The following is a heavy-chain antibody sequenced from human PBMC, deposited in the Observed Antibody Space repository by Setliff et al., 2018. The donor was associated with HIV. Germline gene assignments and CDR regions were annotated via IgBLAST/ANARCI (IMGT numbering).Heavy chain of an antibody. Sequence: SETLSLTCTVSRGSIKYHFWSWIRQPPGKGLECIGHISYSGTTNYNPSLESRVSISVDTSKNQFSLKLKSVTAADTAVYYCARDSDGSSYYHFAHWSQGTLVTVSS. CDR2: ISYSGTT. D-gene: IGHD3-22*01. CDR1: RGSIKYHF. V-gene: IGHV4-59*11. J-gene: IGHJ4*02. CDR3: ARDSDGSSYYHFAH.